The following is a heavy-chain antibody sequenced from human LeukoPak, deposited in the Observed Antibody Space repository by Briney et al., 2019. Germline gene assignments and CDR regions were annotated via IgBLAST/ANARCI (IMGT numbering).Heavy chain of an antibody. CDR2: INTDTGNP. J-gene: IGHJ4*02. V-gene: IGHV7-4-1*02. D-gene: IGHD2-2*01. CDR1: GYTFTASA. Sequence: ASVKVSCKASGYTFTASAMNWVRQAPGQGLEWMGWINTDTGNPTYVQGFTGRFVFSLDTSVSTAYLQISSLKAEDTAVYYCARARYCNSRSCYSDYWGQGTLVTVSS. CDR3: ARARYCNSRSCYSDY.